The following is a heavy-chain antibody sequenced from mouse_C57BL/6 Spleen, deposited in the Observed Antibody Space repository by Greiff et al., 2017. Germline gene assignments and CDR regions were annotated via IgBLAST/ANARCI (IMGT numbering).Heavy chain of an antibody. D-gene: IGHD3-1*01. CDR1: GFTFSSYA. V-gene: IGHV5-4*01. CDR2: ISDGGSYT. Sequence: DVHLVESGGGLVKPGGSLKLSCAASGFTFSSYAMSWVRQTPEKRLEWVATISDGGSYTYYPDNVKGRFTISRDNAKNNLYLQMSHLKSEDTAMYYCARDRDRGDFDYWGQGTTLTVSS. J-gene: IGHJ2*01. CDR3: ARDRDRGDFDY.